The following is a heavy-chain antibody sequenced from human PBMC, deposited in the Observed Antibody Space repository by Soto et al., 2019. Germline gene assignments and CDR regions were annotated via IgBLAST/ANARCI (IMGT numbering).Heavy chain of an antibody. V-gene: IGHV3-7*01. CDR2: IKQDGSEK. J-gene: IGHJ6*03. CDR1: GSTFSNAW. Sequence: PGGSLRLSCAASGSTFSNAWINWVRQAPGKGLEWVANIKQDGSEKYYVDSVKGRFTISRDNAKNSLYLQMNSLRAEDTAVYYCARDKAEYSSSWGYYYYYYMDVWGKGTTVTVSS. D-gene: IGHD6-13*01. CDR3: ARDKAEYSSSWGYYYYYYMDV.